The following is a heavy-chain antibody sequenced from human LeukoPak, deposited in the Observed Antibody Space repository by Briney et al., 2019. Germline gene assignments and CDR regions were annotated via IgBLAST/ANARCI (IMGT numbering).Heavy chain of an antibody. Sequence: PGGSLRLSCAASGFTFSSYSMNWVRQAPGKGLEWVSSISSSSSYIYYADSVKGRFTISRDNAKNSLYQQMNSLRAEDTAVYYCARDVGYYGSGSYYLYYYGMDVWGQGTTVTVSS. V-gene: IGHV3-21*01. CDR2: ISSSSSYI. J-gene: IGHJ6*02. CDR3: ARDVGYYGSGSYYLYYYGMDV. CDR1: GFTFSSYS. D-gene: IGHD3-10*01.